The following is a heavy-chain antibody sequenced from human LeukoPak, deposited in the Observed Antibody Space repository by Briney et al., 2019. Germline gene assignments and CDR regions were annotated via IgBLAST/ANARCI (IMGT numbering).Heavy chain of an antibody. V-gene: IGHV1-69*01. CDR3: ARRSYEDYYGMDV. CDR1: GGTFSSYA. Sequence: ASVKVSCKASGGTFSSYAISWVRQAPGQGLEWMGGIIPIFGTANYAQKFQGRVTITADESTSTAYMELSSPRSEDTAVYYCARRSYEDYYGMDVWGQGTTVTVSS. J-gene: IGHJ6*02. CDR2: IIPIFGTA. D-gene: IGHD3-3*01.